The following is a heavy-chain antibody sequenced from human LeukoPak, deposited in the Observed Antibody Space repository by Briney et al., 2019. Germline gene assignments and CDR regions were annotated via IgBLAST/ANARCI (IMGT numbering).Heavy chain of an antibody. V-gene: IGHV1-18*01. Sequence: ASVKVSCKASGYTFTSYGISWVRQAPGQGLEWMGWISAYNGNTNYAQKLQGRVTMTTDTSTSTAYMELRSLRSDDTAVYYCARGVALYSSSWYFNCYFDYWGQGTLVTVSS. D-gene: IGHD6-13*01. CDR3: ARGVALYSSSWYFNCYFDY. CDR2: ISAYNGNT. CDR1: GYTFTSYG. J-gene: IGHJ4*02.